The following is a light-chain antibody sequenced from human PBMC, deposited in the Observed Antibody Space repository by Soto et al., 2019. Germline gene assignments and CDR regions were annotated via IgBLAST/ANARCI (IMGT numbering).Light chain of an antibody. J-gene: IGKJ4*01. CDR1: QSVYRSY. CDR2: GAS. CDR3: QQYGTAPTT. V-gene: IGKV3-20*01. Sequence: EIVLTQSPGTLSLSPGERATLSCRASQSVYRSYLAWYQQRPGQPPRLLMHGASNRATGIPDRFSGSGSGTDFTLTITRLEPEDIAVYSCQQYGTAPTTFGGGTKVEIK.